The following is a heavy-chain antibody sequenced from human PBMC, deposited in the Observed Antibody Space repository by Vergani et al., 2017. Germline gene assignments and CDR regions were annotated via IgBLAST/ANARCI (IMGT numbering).Heavy chain of an antibody. CDR1: GGSISSYY. Sequence: QVQLQESGPGLVKHSETLSLTCTVSGGSISSYYWSWIRQPPGKGLEWIGYIYYSGSTNYNPSLKSRVTISVDTSKNQFSLKLSSVTAADTAVYYCARGNVVGGSSSWYPYWYFDLWGRGTLVTVSS. D-gene: IGHD6-13*01. V-gene: IGHV4-59*01. J-gene: IGHJ2*01. CDR2: IYYSGST. CDR3: ARGNVVGGSSSWYPYWYFDL.